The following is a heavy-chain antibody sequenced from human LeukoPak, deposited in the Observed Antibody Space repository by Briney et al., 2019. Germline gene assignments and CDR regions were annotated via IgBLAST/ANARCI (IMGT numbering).Heavy chain of an antibody. CDR2: ISGSGGST. J-gene: IGHJ1*01. D-gene: IGHD1-14*01. V-gene: IGHV3-23*01. Sequence: GGSLRLSCAASGFTFSSYAMSWVRQPPGKGLEWVSAISGSGGSTYYADSVKGRFTISRDNSKNTLYLQMNSLRAEDTAVYYCAKVRRNYEYFQHWGQGTLVTVSS. CDR3: AKVRRNYEYFQH. CDR1: GFTFSSYA.